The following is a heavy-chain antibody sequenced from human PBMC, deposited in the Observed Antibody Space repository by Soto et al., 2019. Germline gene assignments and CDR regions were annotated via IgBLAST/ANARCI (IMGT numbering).Heavy chain of an antibody. CDR2: INSGSDTI. CDR3: ARPHLDRPTYYGLDV. Sequence: EVQLVESGGGLVQPGGSLRLSCAASGFTLSAYSMNWFRQAPGKVLEWISFINSGSDTIYYGDSVKGRFTISRDNDKNALYLQMNSLRDDDTAVYYCARPHLDRPTYYGLDVWGQGTTVTVSS. V-gene: IGHV3-48*02. J-gene: IGHJ6*02. D-gene: IGHD3-16*01. CDR1: GFTLSAYS.